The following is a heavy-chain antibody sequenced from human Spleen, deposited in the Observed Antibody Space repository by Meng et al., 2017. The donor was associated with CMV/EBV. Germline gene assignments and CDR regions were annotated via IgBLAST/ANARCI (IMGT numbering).Heavy chain of an antibody. D-gene: IGHD6-13*01. V-gene: IGHV3-11*01. CDR3: AKGGPYASSWFQHMDV. CDR2: ISSSGSTI. Sequence: GESLKISCAASGLTFSDYYMSWIRQAPGKGLEWVSYISSSGSTIYYADSVKGRFTISRDNSKSTLYLQLNSLRAGDSAVYYCAKGGPYASSWFQHMDVWGQGTTVTVSS. J-gene: IGHJ6*02. CDR1: GLTFSDYY.